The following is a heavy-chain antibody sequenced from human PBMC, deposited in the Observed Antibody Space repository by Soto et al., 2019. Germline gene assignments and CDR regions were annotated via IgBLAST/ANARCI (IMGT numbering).Heavy chain of an antibody. J-gene: IGHJ4*02. Sequence: QVQLVQSGAEVKKPGASVKVSCKASGYTFTSYDINWVRQATGQGLEWMGWMNPNRGNTGYAQKFQGRVSMTRNASISTADMELSGLRSDDTAVYYCARQQLAYFDYWGQGTLVTVSS. CDR2: MNPNRGNT. V-gene: IGHV1-8*01. CDR3: ARQQLAYFDY. D-gene: IGHD6-13*01. CDR1: GYTFTSYD.